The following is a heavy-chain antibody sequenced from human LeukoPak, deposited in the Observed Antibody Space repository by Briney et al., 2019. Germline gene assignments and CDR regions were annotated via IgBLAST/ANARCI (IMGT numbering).Heavy chain of an antibody. Sequence: GRSLRLSCAASGFTFGSYALHWVRQAPGKGLEWVAVISHDGRHKFYADSVTGRLTISRDSSKNTLDLQANNLRAEDTAMYYCARGLVTTVVRGVPGWGGMDVWGQGTAVTVSS. CDR2: ISHDGRHK. V-gene: IGHV3-30*04. D-gene: IGHD3-10*01. CDR3: ARGLVTTVVRGVPGWGGMDV. CDR1: GFTFGSYA. J-gene: IGHJ6*02.